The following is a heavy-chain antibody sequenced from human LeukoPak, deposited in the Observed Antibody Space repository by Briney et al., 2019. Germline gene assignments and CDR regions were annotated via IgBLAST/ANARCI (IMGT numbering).Heavy chain of an antibody. Sequence: SETLSLTCTVSGGSISSSSYYWGWIRQPPGKGLEWIGRIYTSGSTNYNPSLKSRVTMSVDTSKNQFSLKLSSVTAADTAVYYCAREGDLGFDIWGQGTMVTVSS. D-gene: IGHD3-16*01. J-gene: IGHJ3*02. CDR2: IYTSGST. CDR3: AREGDLGFDI. CDR1: GGSISSSSYY. V-gene: IGHV4-39*07.